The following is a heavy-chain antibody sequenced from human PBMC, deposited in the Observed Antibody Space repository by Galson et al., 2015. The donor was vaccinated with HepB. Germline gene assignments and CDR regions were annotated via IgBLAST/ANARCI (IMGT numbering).Heavy chain of an antibody. D-gene: IGHD3-10*01. CDR3: ARDSSFYYGSGTFLQRLDY. CDR2: ITSSSDAI. J-gene: IGHJ4*02. Sequence: SLRLSCAASGLTVNNNYMSWVRQAPGKGLEWISCITSSSDAIYYADSVKGRFTISRDYANNLLYLQLNSLRADDTAVYYCARDSSFYYGSGTFLQRLDYWGQGTLVSVSS. V-gene: IGHV3-11*04. CDR1: GLTVNNNY.